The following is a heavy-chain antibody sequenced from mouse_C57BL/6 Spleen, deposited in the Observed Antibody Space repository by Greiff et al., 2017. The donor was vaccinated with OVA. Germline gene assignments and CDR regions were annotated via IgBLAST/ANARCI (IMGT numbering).Heavy chain of an antibody. CDR3: TSYYYDSIAY. V-gene: IGHV5-9-1*02. J-gene: IGHJ3*01. D-gene: IGHD2-4*01. Sequence: DVMLVESGEGLVKPGGSLKLSCAASGFTFSSYAMSWVRQTPEKRLEWVAYISSGGDYIYYADTVKGRFTISRDKARNTLYLQMSSLKSEDTAMYYCTSYYYDSIAYWGQGTLVTVSA. CDR2: ISSGGDYI. CDR1: GFTFSSYA.